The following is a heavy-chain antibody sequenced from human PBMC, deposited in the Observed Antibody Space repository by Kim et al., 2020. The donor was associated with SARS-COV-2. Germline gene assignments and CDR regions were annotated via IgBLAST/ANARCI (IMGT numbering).Heavy chain of an antibody. Sequence: ADSVTGRFTNSRDNSKNTLYLHMNSLSAEDTSIYYCAKHQEGGQLAFFHSWGQGTLVTVSS. D-gene: IGHD2-2*01. V-gene: IGHV3-23*01. CDR3: AKHQEGGQLAFFHS. J-gene: IGHJ4*02.